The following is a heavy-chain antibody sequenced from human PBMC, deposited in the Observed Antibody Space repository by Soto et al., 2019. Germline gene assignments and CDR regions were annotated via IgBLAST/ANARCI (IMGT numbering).Heavy chain of an antibody. V-gene: IGHV5-10-1*01. Sequence: GESLKISCQASGYSFTGYWITWVRQMPGKGLEWMATIDPSDSYVDYSPSFRGHVTFSVVRSITTVYLQWNSLKASDSAMYFCTRRASSSFYHFDFWGQGALVTVSS. J-gene: IGHJ4*02. D-gene: IGHD2-2*01. CDR3: TRRASSSFYHFDF. CDR1: GYSFTGYW. CDR2: IDPSDSYV.